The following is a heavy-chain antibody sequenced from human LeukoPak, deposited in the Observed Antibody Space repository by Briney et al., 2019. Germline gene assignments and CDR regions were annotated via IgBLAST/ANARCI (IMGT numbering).Heavy chain of an antibody. V-gene: IGHV1-2*02. CDR3: ARGGLTGDHLVDY. CDR2: INPNSGGT. J-gene: IGHJ4*02. CDR1: GYTFTGYY. Sequence: ASVKVSCKSSGYTFTGYYMHWVRQAPGQGLEWMGWINPNSGGTNYAQKFQGRVTMTRDTSISTAYMELSRPRSDDTAVYYCARGGLTGDHLVDYWGQGTLVTVSS. D-gene: IGHD7-27*01.